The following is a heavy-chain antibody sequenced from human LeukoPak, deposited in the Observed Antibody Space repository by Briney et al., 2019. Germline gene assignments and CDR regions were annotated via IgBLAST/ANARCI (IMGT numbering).Heavy chain of an antibody. Sequence: ASVKVSCKASGYTFTGYYIHWVRQAPGQGLGWMGWINPNSGGTTYAQNFQPRVNMTRDTSSSRAYMALSRLRSDDTAVYYCASERYGAAAFFDPWGQGTLVTVSS. CDR1: GYTFTGYY. J-gene: IGHJ5*02. V-gene: IGHV1-2*02. CDR2: INPNSGGT. D-gene: IGHD4-17*01. CDR3: ASERYGAAAFFDP.